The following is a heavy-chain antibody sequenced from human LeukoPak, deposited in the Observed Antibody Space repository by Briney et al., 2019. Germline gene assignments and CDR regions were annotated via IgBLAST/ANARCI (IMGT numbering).Heavy chain of an antibody. V-gene: IGHV1-2*06. CDR2: INPNSGGT. D-gene: IGHD2-8*01. CDR3: ARLVDCTTGVCLFSEIWFDP. J-gene: IGHJ5*02. CDR1: GYTFTGYY. Sequence: GASVKVSCKASGYTFTGYYMHWVRQAPGQGLERMGRINPNSGGTNYAQKFQGRVTMIRDTSISTAYMELSRLRSDDTAVYYCARLVDCTTGVCLFSEIWFDPWGQGTLVTVSS.